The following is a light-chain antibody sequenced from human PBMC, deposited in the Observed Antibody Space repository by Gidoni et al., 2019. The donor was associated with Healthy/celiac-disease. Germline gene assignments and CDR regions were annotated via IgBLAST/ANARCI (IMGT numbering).Light chain of an antibody. CDR1: QSISSY. CDR2: AAS. J-gene: IGKJ2*01. CDR3: QQSYSTP. V-gene: IGKV1-39*01. Sequence: DIQMTQSPSSLSASVGDRVTITCRASQSISSYLNWYQQKPGKAPKLLIYAASSLQSGVPSRFSGSGSGTDFTLTISSLQPEDFATYYCQQSYSTPFXQXTKLEIK.